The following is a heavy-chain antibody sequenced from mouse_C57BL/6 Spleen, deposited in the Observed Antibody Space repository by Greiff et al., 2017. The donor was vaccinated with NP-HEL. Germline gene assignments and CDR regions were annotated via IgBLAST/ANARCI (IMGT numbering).Heavy chain of an antibody. CDR2: INPSSGYT. D-gene: IGHD1-1*01. J-gene: IGHJ4*01. CDR1: GYTFTSYT. V-gene: IGHV1-4*01. Sequence: VQGVESGAELARPGASVKMSCKASGYTFTSYTMHWVKQRPGQGLEWIGYINPSSGYTKYNQKFKDKATLTADKSSSTAYMQLSSLTSEDSAFYYCARMGYYGSGYAMDYWGQGTSVTVSS. CDR3: ARMGYYGSGYAMDY.